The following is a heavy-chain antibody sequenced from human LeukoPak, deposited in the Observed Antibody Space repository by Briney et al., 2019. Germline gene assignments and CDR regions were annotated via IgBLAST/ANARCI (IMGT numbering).Heavy chain of an antibody. CDR1: GFTLSSYG. CDR2: IRYDGSNK. D-gene: IGHD6-6*01. CDR3: AKDRYSSSPRIGGYFQH. Sequence: PGGSLRLSCAASGFTLSSYGMHWVRQAPGKGLEWVAFIRYDGSNKYYADSVKGRFTISRDNSKNTLYLQMNSLRAEDTAVYYCAKDRYSSSPRIGGYFQHWGQGTLVTVSS. J-gene: IGHJ1*01. V-gene: IGHV3-30*02.